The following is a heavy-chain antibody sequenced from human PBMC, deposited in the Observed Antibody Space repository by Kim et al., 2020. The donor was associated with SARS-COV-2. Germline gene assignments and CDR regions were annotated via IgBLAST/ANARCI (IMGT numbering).Heavy chain of an antibody. Sequence: SVKVSCKASGGTFSNYGISWVRQAPGLGLEWMGGIIPIFGTTNYAQKFQGRVTITADEPTSTAYMELSSLRSEDTAVYYCARAGYSTNRPHNWFDPWGQGTLVTVSS. V-gene: IGHV1-69*13. CDR3: ARAGYSTNRPHNWFDP. CDR2: IIPIFGTT. D-gene: IGHD5-12*01. J-gene: IGHJ5*02. CDR1: GGTFSNYG.